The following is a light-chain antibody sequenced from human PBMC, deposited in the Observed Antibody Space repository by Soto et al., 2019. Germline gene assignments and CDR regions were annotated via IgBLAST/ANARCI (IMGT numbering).Light chain of an antibody. J-gene: IGKJ3*01. Sequence: DIQMTQSPSSLSASVGDRVTITCRASQGISTHLAWYQQKPGKVPKLLINAASTLQSGVPSRFSGSGSGTDFTLTISSLPPEDVATYYCQKYNSAPRTSGPWTKGDIK. CDR3: QKYNSAPRT. CDR1: QGISTH. CDR2: AAS. V-gene: IGKV1-27*01.